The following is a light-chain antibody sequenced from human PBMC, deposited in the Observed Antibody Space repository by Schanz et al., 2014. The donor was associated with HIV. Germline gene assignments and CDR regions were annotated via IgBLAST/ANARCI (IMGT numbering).Light chain of an antibody. J-gene: IGLJ3*02. V-gene: IGLV2-8*01. Sequence: QSVLTQPPSASGSPGQSVTISCTGTSSDVGDYDFVSWYQQHPGKAPKLLIYEVTKWPSGVPDRFSGSKSGNTASLTVSGLQAEDEADYYCSSYAGSNTWVFGGGTQLTVL. CDR2: EVT. CDR3: SSYAGSNTWV. CDR1: SSDVGDYDF.